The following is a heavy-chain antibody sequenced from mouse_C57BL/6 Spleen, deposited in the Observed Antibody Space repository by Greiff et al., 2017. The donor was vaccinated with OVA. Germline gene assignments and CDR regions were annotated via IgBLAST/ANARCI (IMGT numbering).Heavy chain of an antibody. V-gene: IGHV1-18*01. CDR3: ARLTTVVAIYSYWYFDV. D-gene: IGHD1-1*01. CDR1: GYTFTDYN. Sequence: VQLQQSGPELVKPGASVKIPCKASGYTFTDYNMDWVKQSHGKSLEWIGDINPNNGGTIYNQKFKGKATLTVDKSSSTAYMELRSLTSEDTAVYYCARLTTVVAIYSYWYFDVWGTGTTVTVSS. J-gene: IGHJ1*03. CDR2: INPNNGGT.